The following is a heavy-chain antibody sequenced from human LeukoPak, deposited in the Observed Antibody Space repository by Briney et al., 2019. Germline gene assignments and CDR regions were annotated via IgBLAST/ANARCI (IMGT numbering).Heavy chain of an antibody. D-gene: IGHD4-17*01. V-gene: IGHV3-74*01. Sequence: GGSLRLSCAASGFTFSSSWMHWVRQAPGKGLVWVARINTVGSITNYADSVKGRFTISRDSAKGTLYLQMNSLRAEDTAVYYCIRSLNGADDFWGQGTLVTVSS. CDR2: INTVGSIT. CDR1: GFTFSSSW. CDR3: IRSLNGADDF. J-gene: IGHJ4*02.